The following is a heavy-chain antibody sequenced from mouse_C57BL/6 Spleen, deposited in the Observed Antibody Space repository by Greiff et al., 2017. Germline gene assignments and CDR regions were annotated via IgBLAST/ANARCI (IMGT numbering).Heavy chain of an antibody. CDR1: GFSFNTYA. Sequence: EVKLVESGGGLVQPKGSLTLSCAASGFSFNTYAMNWVRQAPGTGLEWVARIRSKSNNYATYYADSVKYRFTISRDDSESMLYLQMNNLKTEDTAMYYCVRRGDFDDWGQGTTLTVSS. V-gene: IGHV10-1*01. J-gene: IGHJ2*01. CDR3: VRRGDFDD. CDR2: IRSKSNNYAT.